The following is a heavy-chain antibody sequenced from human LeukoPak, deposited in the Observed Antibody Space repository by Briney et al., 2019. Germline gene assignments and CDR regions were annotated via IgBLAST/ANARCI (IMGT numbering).Heavy chain of an antibody. D-gene: IGHD3-22*01. CDR1: GYTFTSYD. J-gene: IGHJ4*02. CDR3: ARTPYYYDSSGYYYLDY. Sequence: ASVKVSCKASGYTFTSYDINRVRQATGQGLEWMGWMNPNSGNTGYAQKFQGRVTMTRNTSISTAYMELSSLRSEDTAVYYCARTPYYYDSSGYYYLDYWGQGTLVTVSS. CDR2: MNPNSGNT. V-gene: IGHV1-8*01.